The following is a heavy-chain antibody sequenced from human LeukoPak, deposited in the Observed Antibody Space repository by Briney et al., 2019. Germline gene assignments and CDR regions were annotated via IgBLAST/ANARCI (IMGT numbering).Heavy chain of an antibody. Sequence: SETLSLTCTVSGGSISSYYWSWIRQPAGKGLEWIGRIYTCGSTNYNPSLKSRVTISVDTPKNQFSLKLSSVTAADTAVYYCAVGPYYYDSSGYNNWFDPWGQGTLVTVSS. CDR2: IYTCGST. CDR1: GGSISSYY. V-gene: IGHV4-4*07. CDR3: AVGPYYYDSSGYNNWFDP. D-gene: IGHD3-22*01. J-gene: IGHJ5*02.